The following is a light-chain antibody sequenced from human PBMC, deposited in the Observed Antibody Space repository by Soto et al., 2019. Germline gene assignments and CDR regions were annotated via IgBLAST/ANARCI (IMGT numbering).Light chain of an antibody. J-gene: IGLJ2*01. CDR3: SSYAGSNNLVV. V-gene: IGLV2-8*01. Sequence: QSVLTQPPSASGSPGQSVTISCPGTSRDVGGYNNVSCYQQHQGKAPKLMIYEVSNRPSGVPDRFSGSKSGNTASLTVSGLQAEDEADYYCSSYAGSNNLVVFGGGTKVTVL. CDR2: EVS. CDR1: SRDVGGYNN.